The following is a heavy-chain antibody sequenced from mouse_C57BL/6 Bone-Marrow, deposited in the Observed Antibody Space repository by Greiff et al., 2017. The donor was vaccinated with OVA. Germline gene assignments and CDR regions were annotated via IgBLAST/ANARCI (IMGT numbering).Heavy chain of an antibody. Sequence: EVQLVESGGGLVQPGGSLKLSCAASGFTFSDFYMYWIRQTPEKRLEWVAYISNGGGSTYYPDTVKGRFTISRYNAKNTLYLQMIRLKSEDTAMYYCARLDAMDYWGQGTSVTVSS. J-gene: IGHJ4*01. CDR1: GFTFSDFY. CDR3: ARLDAMDY. CDR2: ISNGGGST. V-gene: IGHV5-12*01.